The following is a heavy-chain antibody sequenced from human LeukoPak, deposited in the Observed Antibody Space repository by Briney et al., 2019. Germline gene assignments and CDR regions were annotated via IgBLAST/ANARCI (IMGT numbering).Heavy chain of an antibody. V-gene: IGHV4-34*01. Sequence: SETLSLTCAVYGGSFSGYYWSWIRQPPGKGLEWIGEINHSGSTNYNPSLKSRVTISVDTSKNQFSLKLSSVTAADTAVYYCARGPEDIVVVPAARADAFDIRGQGTMVTVSS. CDR2: INHSGST. D-gene: IGHD2-2*01. CDR1: GGSFSGYY. J-gene: IGHJ3*02. CDR3: ARGPEDIVVVPAARADAFDI.